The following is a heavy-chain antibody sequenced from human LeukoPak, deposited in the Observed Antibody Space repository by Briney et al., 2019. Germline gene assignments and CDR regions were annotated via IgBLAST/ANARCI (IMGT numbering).Heavy chain of an antibody. CDR3: ARLYYSDSSGYYYLKVKEIAQEY. CDR2: IDRRRKT. V-gene: IGHV4-34*01. J-gene: IGHJ4*02. D-gene: IGHD3-22*01. CDR1: GGSFSGYY. Sequence: SETLSLTCAVYGGSFSGYYWSWIRQPPGKGLEWIGEIDRRRKTNYNPSLKSRVTISLDTSKNQFSLKLSSVTAADTAVYYCARLYYSDSSGYYYLKVKEIAQEYWGQGNLGTVSS.